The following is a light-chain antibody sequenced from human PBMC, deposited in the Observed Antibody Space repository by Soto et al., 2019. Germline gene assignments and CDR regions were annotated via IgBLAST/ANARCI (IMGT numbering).Light chain of an antibody. V-gene: IGKV3-20*01. CDR3: HQYGSSRNT. J-gene: IGKJ2*01. CDR1: QTVRSSY. CDR2: AAS. Sequence: DMVLTQSPGTLSSSPGETATLSCRASQTVRSSYLAWYQQKPGQAPRLLIYAASSRATGIPDRFSGSGSGTDFTLTISRLEPGDFAVYYCHQYGSSRNTFGQGTKLEIK.